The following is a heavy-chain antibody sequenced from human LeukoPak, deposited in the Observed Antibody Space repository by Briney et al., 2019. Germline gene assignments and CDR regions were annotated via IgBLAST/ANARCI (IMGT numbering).Heavy chain of an antibody. CDR3: ARDGLRTAAAVHY. Sequence: SETLSLTCTVSGGSISSSSYHWGWIRQPPGKGLEWIGSIYYSGSTYYNPSLKSRVTISVDTTKNQFSLKLSSVTAADTAVYYCARDGLRTAAAVHYWGQGTLVTVSS. J-gene: IGHJ4*02. V-gene: IGHV4-39*07. D-gene: IGHD6-13*01. CDR1: GGSISSSSYH. CDR2: IYYSGST.